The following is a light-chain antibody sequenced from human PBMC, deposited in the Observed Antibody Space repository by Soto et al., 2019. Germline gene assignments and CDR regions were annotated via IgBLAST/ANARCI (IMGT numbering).Light chain of an antibody. CDR1: RSISNY. Sequence: DIQMTQSPSSLSASVGDRVTITCRASRSISNYLNWYQQKPGKAPKLLIYAASSLQSGVPSRFSGSGSGTDFTLTISSLQPQDFATYYCQQSYSTPRTFDQATKLVIK. CDR3: QQSYSTPRT. CDR2: AAS. J-gene: IGKJ2*01. V-gene: IGKV1-39*01.